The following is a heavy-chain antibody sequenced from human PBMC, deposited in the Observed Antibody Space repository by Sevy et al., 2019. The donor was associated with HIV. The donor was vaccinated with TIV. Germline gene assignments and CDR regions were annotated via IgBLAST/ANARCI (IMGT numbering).Heavy chain of an antibody. CDR3: ARHPYYDFWSGYYLTPGWFDP. Sequence: SETLSLTCTVSGGSISSSSYYWGWIRQPPGKGLEWIGSMYYSGSTYYNPSLKSRVTISVDTSKNQFSLKLSSVTAADTAVYYCARHPYYDFWSGYYLTPGWFDPWGQGTLVTVSS. J-gene: IGHJ5*02. CDR2: MYYSGST. CDR1: GGSISSSSYY. D-gene: IGHD3-3*01. V-gene: IGHV4-39*01.